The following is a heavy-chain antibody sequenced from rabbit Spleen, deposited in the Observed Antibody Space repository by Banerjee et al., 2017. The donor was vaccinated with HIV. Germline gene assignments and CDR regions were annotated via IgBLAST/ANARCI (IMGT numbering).Heavy chain of an antibody. Sequence: QEQLVESGGGLVQPGGSLALTCTASGFSFSNNYIMCWVRQAPGKGLEWIACIYAGSSGSTAHATWAKGRSTISKTSSTTVTLQMTSLTAADTATYFCARERYDNYDEWDLWGQGTLVTVS. J-gene: IGHJ6*01. CDR2: IYAGSSGST. CDR3: ARERYDNYDEWDL. D-gene: IGHD2-1*01. CDR1: GFSFSNNYI. V-gene: IGHV1S45*01.